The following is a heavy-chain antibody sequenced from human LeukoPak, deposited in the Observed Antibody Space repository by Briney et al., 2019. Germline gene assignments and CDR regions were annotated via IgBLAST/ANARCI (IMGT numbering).Heavy chain of an antibody. CDR3: AKDRYDILTGYYLIDS. D-gene: IGHD3-9*01. CDR2: ISGSGGRT. J-gene: IGHJ4*02. Sequence: PGGSLRLSCAASGFTFSSYAMSWVRQAPGKGMEWVSGISGSGGRTNYADSVKGRFTISRDNSKSTLYLQMNRLRAEDTAVYYCAKDRYDILTGYYLIDSWGQGTLVTVSS. CDR1: GFTFSSYA. V-gene: IGHV3-23*01.